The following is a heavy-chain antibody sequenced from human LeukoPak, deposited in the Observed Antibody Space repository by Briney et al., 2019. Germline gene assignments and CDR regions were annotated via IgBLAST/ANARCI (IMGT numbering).Heavy chain of an antibody. J-gene: IGHJ6*03. CDR1: GYTFTSYG. CDR2: ISAYNGNT. V-gene: IGHV1-18*01. CDR3: ARVVFDTYYDILTGYYRSVYYYYMDV. Sequence: ASVKVSCKASGYTFTSYGISWVRQAPGQGLEWMGWISAYNGNTNYAQKLQGRVTMTTDTSTSTAYMELRSLRSDDTAVYYCARVVFDTYYDILTGYYRSVYYYYMDVWGKGTTVTVSS. D-gene: IGHD3-9*01.